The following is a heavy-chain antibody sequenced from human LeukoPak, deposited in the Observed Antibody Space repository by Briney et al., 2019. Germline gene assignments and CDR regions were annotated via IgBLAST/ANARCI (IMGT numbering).Heavy chain of an antibody. J-gene: IGHJ4*02. Sequence: GRSLRLSCVASRFTFRSYGMHWVRQAPGKGLEWVANIKQDGSEIYYVDSVKGRFTISRDNAKKSLYLQMNSLRAEDTAVYYCTTTEGRWPTVYSGYWGQGTLVTVSS. CDR3: TTTEGRWPTVYSGY. D-gene: IGHD5-24*01. CDR1: RFTFRSYG. CDR2: IKQDGSEI. V-gene: IGHV3-7*01.